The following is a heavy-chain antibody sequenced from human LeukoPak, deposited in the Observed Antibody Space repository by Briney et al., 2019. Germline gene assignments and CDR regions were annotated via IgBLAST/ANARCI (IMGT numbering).Heavy chain of an antibody. CDR2: INHSGST. Sequence: SETLSLTCAVYGGSFSGYYWSWIRQPPGKGLEWIGEINHSGSTNYNPSLKSRVTISVDTSKNQFSLKLSSVTAADTAVYYCARVTNYDILTAYAPRWYFDYWGQGTLVTVSS. CDR3: ARVTNYDILTAYAPRWYFDY. D-gene: IGHD3-9*01. CDR1: GGSFSGYY. V-gene: IGHV4-34*01. J-gene: IGHJ4*02.